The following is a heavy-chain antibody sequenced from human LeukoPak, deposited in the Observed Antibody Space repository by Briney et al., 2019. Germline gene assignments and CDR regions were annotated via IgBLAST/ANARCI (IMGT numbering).Heavy chain of an antibody. D-gene: IGHD3-22*01. CDR3: AREPGYYDRAPGAFDI. CDR2: ISSSSSTI. Sequence: GGSLTLSCAASGFTFSSYSKNWVRQAPGKGREWVQYISSSSSTIYYADSVKGRFTVSRDNAKNSLYMQMNSLRAEDTAVYYCAREPGYYDRAPGAFDIWGQGAMVTVSS. CDR1: GFTFSSYS. J-gene: IGHJ3*02. V-gene: IGHV3-48*01.